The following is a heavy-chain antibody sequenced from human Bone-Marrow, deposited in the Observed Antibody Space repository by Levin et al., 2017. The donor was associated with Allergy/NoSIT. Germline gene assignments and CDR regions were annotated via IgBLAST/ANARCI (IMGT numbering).Heavy chain of an antibody. D-gene: IGHD6-6*01. Sequence: PSETLSLTCAVSGGSISTTNWWTWVRQPPGKGLEWIGETYHSGTINYNPSLKSRVTMSVDKSKNQFSLRLTSVTAADTAFYYCGMSIYPYNWVDPWGPGALVTVSS. CDR2: TYHSGTI. J-gene: IGHJ5*02. V-gene: IGHV4-4*02. CDR3: GMSIYPYNWVDP. CDR1: GGSISTTNW.